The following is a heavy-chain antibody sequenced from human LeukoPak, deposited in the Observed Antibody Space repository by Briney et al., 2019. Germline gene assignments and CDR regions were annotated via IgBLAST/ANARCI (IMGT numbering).Heavy chain of an antibody. J-gene: IGHJ4*02. CDR2: MNPNSGNT. Sequence: ASVKVSCKASGYTFTSYDINWVRQATGQGLEWMGWMNPNSGNTGYAQKFQGRVTMTRNTSISTAYMELSSLRSEDTAVYYCARPRHYDILTGYYNEGLDYWGQGTLVTVSS. V-gene: IGHV1-8*01. D-gene: IGHD3-9*01. CDR3: ARPRHYDILTGYYNEGLDY. CDR1: GYTFTSYD.